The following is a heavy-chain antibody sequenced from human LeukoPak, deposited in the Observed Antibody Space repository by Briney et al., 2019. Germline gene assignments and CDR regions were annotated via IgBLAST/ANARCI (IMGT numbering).Heavy chain of an antibody. Sequence: SETLSLTCAVSGGSISNYYWTWIRQPPGKGLEWLGFIYNAATTNYNPSLKSRVTISVDTSKNQFSLRLSSVTAADTAIYYCARVTTAWCVIGYWGQGALVTVSS. D-gene: IGHD2-8*01. CDR3: ARVTTAWCVIGY. CDR1: GGSISNYY. V-gene: IGHV4-4*08. J-gene: IGHJ4*02. CDR2: IYNAATT.